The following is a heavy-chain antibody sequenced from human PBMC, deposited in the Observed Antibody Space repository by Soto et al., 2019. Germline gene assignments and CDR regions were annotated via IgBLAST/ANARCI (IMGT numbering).Heavy chain of an antibody. CDR2: ISYDGSNK. D-gene: IGHD2-2*01. Sequence: GGSQRLSCAASGFTFSSYGMHWVRQAPGKGLEWVAVISYDGSNKYYADSVKGRFTISRDNSKNTLYLQMNSLRAEDTAVYYCAKSGIVVVPAAVEDAFDIWGQGTMVTVSS. CDR1: GFTFSSYG. V-gene: IGHV3-30*18. CDR3: AKSGIVVVPAAVEDAFDI. J-gene: IGHJ3*02.